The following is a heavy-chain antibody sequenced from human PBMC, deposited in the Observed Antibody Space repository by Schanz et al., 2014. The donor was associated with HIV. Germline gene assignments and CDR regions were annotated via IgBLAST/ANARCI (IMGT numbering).Heavy chain of an antibody. D-gene: IGHD3-22*01. J-gene: IGHJ4*02. CDR1: GFTFNNYA. CDR2: ISESGGRS. V-gene: IGHV3-23*01. Sequence: EVQLLDSGGGLVQPGGSLRLSCAASGFTFNNYAMTWVRQAPGKGLEWGPSISESGGRSYYADSVNGRFTISRDNSKNTLYLQMTTLRTEDTAVYYCAKPEYDSRGNSQSHFDSWGQGTLVTVSS. CDR3: AKPEYDSRGNSQSHFDS.